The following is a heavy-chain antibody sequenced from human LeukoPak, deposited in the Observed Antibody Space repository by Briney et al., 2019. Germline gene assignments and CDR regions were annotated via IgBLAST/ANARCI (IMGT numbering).Heavy chain of an antibody. D-gene: IGHD2-21*02. CDR1: GFTFSSFA. CDR2: ISGIGGST. V-gene: IGHV3-23*01. J-gene: IGHJ3*02. Sequence: GGSLRLSCAASGFTFSSFAMSWVRQAPGKGLEWVSAISGIGGSTYYAGSVKGRFTISRDNSKNTLYLLMNSLRAEDTALYYCAKVVAPYCGGDCYSIWGQGTVVTVSS. CDR3: AKVVAPYCGGDCYSI.